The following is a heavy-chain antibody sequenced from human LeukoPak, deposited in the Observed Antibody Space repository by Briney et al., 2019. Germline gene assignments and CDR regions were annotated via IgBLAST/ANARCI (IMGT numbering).Heavy chain of an antibody. Sequence: GGSLRLSCAASGFTFSSYGMHWVRQAPGKGLEWVAFIRYDGRNKYYADSVKGRFTISRDNSKNTLYLQMNSLRAEDTAVYYCAKTVVKVGLFDYWGQGTLVTVSS. CDR3: AKTVVKVGLFDY. CDR2: IRYDGRNK. CDR1: GFTFSSYG. V-gene: IGHV3-30*02. D-gene: IGHD2/OR15-2a*01. J-gene: IGHJ4*02.